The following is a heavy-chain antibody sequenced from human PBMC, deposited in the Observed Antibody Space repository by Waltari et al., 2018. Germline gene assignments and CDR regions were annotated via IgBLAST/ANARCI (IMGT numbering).Heavy chain of an antibody. CDR3: ARRNGCDY. V-gene: IGHV3-7*01. Sequence: EVQLVESGGGLVQPGGSLRLSCAASGFTFSDNWMTWVRQAPGKGLEWLANIKQDGSEKYYVDSVKGLFTISRDNAKNSLYLQMNSLRAEDSAVYYCARRNGCDYWGQGTLVTVSS. J-gene: IGHJ4*02. CDR2: IKQDGSEK. D-gene: IGHD6-19*01. CDR1: GFTFSDNW.